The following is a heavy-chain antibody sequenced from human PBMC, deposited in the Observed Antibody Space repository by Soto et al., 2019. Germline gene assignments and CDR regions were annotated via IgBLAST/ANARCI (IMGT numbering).Heavy chain of an antibody. CDR2: IRPYNGKT. V-gene: IGHV1-18*04. CDR3: ARLHYDTSGYPLGAFDF. J-gene: IGHJ3*01. Sequence: ASVKVSCKASGYVFSSYGFSWVRQAPGQGIEWMGWIRPYNGKTKYAQKFQARATVTTDTSTTTAYMELRSLRFDDTAVYYCARLHYDTSGYPLGAFDFWGQGTMVTVSS. D-gene: IGHD3-22*01. CDR1: GYVFSSYG.